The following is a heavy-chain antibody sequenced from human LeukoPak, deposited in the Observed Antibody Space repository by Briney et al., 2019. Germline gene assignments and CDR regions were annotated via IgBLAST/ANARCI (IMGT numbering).Heavy chain of an antibody. CDR1: GFTFRSYA. Sequence: GGSLRLSCAASGFTFRSYAMSWVRQAPGKGLEWVSTISGGGGSTDYADSVKGRFTISRDSSRNTLYLQMNSLRAEDTAVYYCAKEKALRDYDILTGYFDYWGQGTPVTVSS. D-gene: IGHD3-9*01. CDR2: ISGGGGST. CDR3: AKEKALRDYDILTGYFDY. V-gene: IGHV3-23*01. J-gene: IGHJ4*02.